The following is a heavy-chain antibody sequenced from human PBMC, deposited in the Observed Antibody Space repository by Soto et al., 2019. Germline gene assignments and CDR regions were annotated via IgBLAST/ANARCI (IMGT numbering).Heavy chain of an antibody. D-gene: IGHD3-9*01. CDR3: ARLGAYYDILTGYYTGPSGYYYGMDV. CDR2: IYYSGST. Sequence: SETLSLTCTVSGGSISSSSYYWGWIRQPPGKGLEWIGSIYYSGSTYYNPSLKSRVTISVDTSKNQFSLKLSSVTAADTAVYYCARLGAYYDILTGYYTGPSGYYYGMDVWGQGTTVT. V-gene: IGHV4-39*01. J-gene: IGHJ6*02. CDR1: GGSISSSSYY.